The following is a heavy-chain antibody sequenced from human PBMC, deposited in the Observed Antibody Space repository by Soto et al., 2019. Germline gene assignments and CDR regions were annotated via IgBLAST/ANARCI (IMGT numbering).Heavy chain of an antibody. Sequence: SETLSLTCTVSGGSISSYYWSWIRQPPGKGLEWIGYIYYSGSTNYNPSLKSRVTISVDTSENQFSLKLSSVTAADTAVYYCARDDGYSFSFDYWGQGTLVTVSS. CDR3: ARDDGYSFSFDY. J-gene: IGHJ4*02. D-gene: IGHD5-18*01. V-gene: IGHV4-59*01. CDR2: IYYSGST. CDR1: GGSISSYY.